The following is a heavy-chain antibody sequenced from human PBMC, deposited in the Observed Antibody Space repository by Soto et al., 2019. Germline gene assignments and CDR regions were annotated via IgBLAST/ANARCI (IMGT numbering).Heavy chain of an antibody. CDR1: GFTFDDYA. D-gene: IGHD4-17*01. CDR3: AKDSSYGIGPHFDY. J-gene: IGHJ4*02. V-gene: IGHV3-9*01. CDR2: ISCNSGSI. Sequence: DVQLVESGGGLVQPGRSLRLSCAASGFTFDDYAMHWVRQAPGKGLEWVSGISCNSGSIGYADSVKGRFTISRDNAKNSLYLQMNSLRAEDTALYYCAKDSSYGIGPHFDYWGQGTLVTVSS.